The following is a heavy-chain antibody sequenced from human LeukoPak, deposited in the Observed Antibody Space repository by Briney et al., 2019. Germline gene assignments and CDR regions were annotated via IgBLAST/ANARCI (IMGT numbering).Heavy chain of an antibody. Sequence: GGSLRLSCAASGFTFSSYWMSWVRQAPGKGLEWVANIKQDGSEKYYVDSVKGRFTISRDNAKNSLYLQMNSLRAEDTAVYYCAKGGYSYGPMYYFDYWGQGTLVTVSS. CDR2: IKQDGSEK. D-gene: IGHD5-18*01. CDR1: GFTFSSYW. J-gene: IGHJ4*02. CDR3: AKGGYSYGPMYYFDY. V-gene: IGHV3-7*03.